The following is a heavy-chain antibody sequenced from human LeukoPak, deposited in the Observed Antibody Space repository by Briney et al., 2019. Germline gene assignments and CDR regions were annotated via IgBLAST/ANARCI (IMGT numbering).Heavy chain of an antibody. CDR1: GFTYSSYA. V-gene: IGHV3-23*01. CDR3: AKDRVGYYDPPDAFDI. Sequence: PGGSLRLSCAASGFTYSSYAMSLVRQAAGKGLEWVSAISGSGGSTYYADSVKGRFTISRDNSKNTLYLQMNSLRAEDTAVYYCAKDRVGYYDPPDAFDIWGQGTMVTVSS. CDR2: ISGSGGST. D-gene: IGHD3-22*01. J-gene: IGHJ3*02.